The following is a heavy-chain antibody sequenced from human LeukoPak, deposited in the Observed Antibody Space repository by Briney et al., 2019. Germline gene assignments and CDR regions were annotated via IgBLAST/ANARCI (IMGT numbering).Heavy chain of an antibody. J-gene: IGHJ5*02. CDR2: INPNSGGT. Sequence: GASVKVSCKASGYTFTGYYMHWVRQAPGQGLEWMGWINPNSGGTNYAQKFQGRVTMTWDTSISTAYMDLSRLRSDDTAVYYCARFYCSSTSCLYNWFDPWGQGTLVTVSS. V-gene: IGHV1-2*02. CDR1: GYTFTGYY. D-gene: IGHD2-2*01. CDR3: ARFYCSSTSCLYNWFDP.